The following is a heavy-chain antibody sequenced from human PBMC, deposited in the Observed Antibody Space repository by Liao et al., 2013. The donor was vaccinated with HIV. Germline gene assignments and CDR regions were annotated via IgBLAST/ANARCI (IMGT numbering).Heavy chain of an antibody. V-gene: IGHV4-4*07. CDR2: IYASGST. CDR3: ARAMGSSAGEDALYI. CDR1: SGSISSYL. Sequence: QVQLQESGPGLVKPSGTLSLTCSVSSGSISSYLWSWIRQPAGKGLEWIGRIYASGSTNYNPSLKSRVTMSVDTSKKQFSLKLSSVTAADTAVYYCARAMGSSAGEDALYIWGRGTMVTVSS. D-gene: IGHD3-10*01. J-gene: IGHJ3*02.